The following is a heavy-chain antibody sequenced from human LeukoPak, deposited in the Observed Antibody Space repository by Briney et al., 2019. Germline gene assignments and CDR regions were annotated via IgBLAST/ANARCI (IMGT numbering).Heavy chain of an antibody. J-gene: IGHJ4*02. D-gene: IGHD7-27*01. CDR2: IYYSGST. CDR3: ARAHITGDLTN. Sequence: PSETLSLTCTVSGGSISSYYWSWIRQPPGKGLEWIGYIYYSGSTNYNPSLESRVTISVDTSKNQFSLKLSSVTAADTAVYYCARAHITGDLTNWGQGTLVTVSS. CDR1: GGSISSYY. V-gene: IGHV4-59*08.